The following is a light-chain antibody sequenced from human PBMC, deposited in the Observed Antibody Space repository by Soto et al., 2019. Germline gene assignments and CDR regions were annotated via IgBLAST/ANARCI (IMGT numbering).Light chain of an antibody. CDR2: GAS. CDR1: QSVRSNY. J-gene: IGKJ4*01. V-gene: IGKV3-20*01. Sequence: EIVLTQSQGTLSLSSGERATLSCRASQSVRSNYLAWYQQKPGQAPRLLIYGASSMATVIPDRFGGSGSGTDFTLTISRLEPEDFAVYYCQQYASSPLTFGGGTKVEIK. CDR3: QQYASSPLT.